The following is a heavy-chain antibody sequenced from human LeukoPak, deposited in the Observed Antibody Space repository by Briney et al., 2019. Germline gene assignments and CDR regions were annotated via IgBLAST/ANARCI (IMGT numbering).Heavy chain of an antibody. CDR3: ASNDYYDSSGYYQGYFDY. CDR2: IIPILGIA. J-gene: IGHJ4*02. V-gene: IGHV1-69*04. Sequence: GASVKVSCKASGGTFSSYAISWVRQAPGQGLEWMGRIIPILGIANYAQKFQGRVTITADKSTSTAYMELSSLRSEDTAVYYCASNDYYDSSGYYQGYFDYWGQGTLVTVSS. CDR1: GGTFSSYA. D-gene: IGHD3-22*01.